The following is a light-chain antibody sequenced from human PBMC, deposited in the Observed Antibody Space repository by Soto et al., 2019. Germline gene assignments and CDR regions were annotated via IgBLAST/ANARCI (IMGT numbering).Light chain of an antibody. CDR3: QQYNNWPWT. CDR2: GAS. J-gene: IGKJ1*01. Sequence: IVLTQSPVTLSLSPGERATLSCRASQSISDTLAWYQQKPGQAPRLLIYGASTRAPGFPARFSGSGSGTDFTLTISSLQSEDFAVYYCQQYNNWPWTFGQGTKVDIK. CDR1: QSISDT. V-gene: IGKV3-15*01.